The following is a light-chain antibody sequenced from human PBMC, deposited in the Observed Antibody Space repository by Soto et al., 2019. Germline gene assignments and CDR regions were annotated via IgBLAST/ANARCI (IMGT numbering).Light chain of an antibody. CDR2: GAS. CDR1: QSVSSN. Sequence: EIVMTQSPATLSVSPGERATLSCRASQSVSSNLAWYQQKPGQAPRLLIYGASTRATGIPARFSGSGSGTDFTLSISSLQSEDFAVYYCQQYLNWPRTFGQGTKVEIK. V-gene: IGKV3-15*01. CDR3: QQYLNWPRT. J-gene: IGKJ1*01.